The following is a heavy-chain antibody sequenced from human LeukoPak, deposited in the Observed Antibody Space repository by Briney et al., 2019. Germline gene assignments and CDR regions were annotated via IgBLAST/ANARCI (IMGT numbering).Heavy chain of an antibody. V-gene: IGHV4-39*01. Sequence: PSETLSLTCTVSGGSISSGGYYWVWIRQPPGKVLEWIPTIYYSGSTYYNQSLKSRATISVDKSNNQFSLKLSSMTDADMAVYYCARPAQGSGSYGFDFWGQGTLVSVSS. J-gene: IGHJ4*02. CDR1: GGSISSGGYY. CDR2: IYYSGST. D-gene: IGHD3-10*01. CDR3: ARPAQGSGSYGFDF.